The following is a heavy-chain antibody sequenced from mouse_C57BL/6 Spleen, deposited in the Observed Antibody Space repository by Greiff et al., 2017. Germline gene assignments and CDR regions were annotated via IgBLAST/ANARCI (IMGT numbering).Heavy chain of an antibody. CDR3: ITPYWYFDV. CDR1: GFTFSNYW. J-gene: IGHJ1*03. D-gene: IGHD1-3*01. Sequence: EVMLVESGGGLVQPGGSMKLSCVASGFTFSNYWMNWVRQSPEKGLEWVAQIRLKSDNYATHYAESVKGRFTISRDDSKSSVYLQMNNLRAEDTGIYYCITPYWYFDVWGTGNTVTVSS. CDR2: IRLKSDNYAT. V-gene: IGHV6-3*01.